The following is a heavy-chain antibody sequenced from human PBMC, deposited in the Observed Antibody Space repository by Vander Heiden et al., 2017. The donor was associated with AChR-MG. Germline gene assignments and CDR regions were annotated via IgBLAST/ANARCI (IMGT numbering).Heavy chain of an antibody. D-gene: IGHD3-9*01. V-gene: IGHV5-51*01. J-gene: IGHJ6*02. CDR2: IYPGDSDT. Sequence: EVQLVQSGAEVKKPGESLKISCKGSGYSFTSYWIGWVRQMPGKGLEWMGIIYPGDSDTRYSPSFQGQVTISADKSISTAYLQWSSLKASDTAMYYCARHRVYYDILTGYYPYGMDVWGQGTTVTVSS. CDR3: ARHRVYYDILTGYYPYGMDV. CDR1: GYSFTSYW.